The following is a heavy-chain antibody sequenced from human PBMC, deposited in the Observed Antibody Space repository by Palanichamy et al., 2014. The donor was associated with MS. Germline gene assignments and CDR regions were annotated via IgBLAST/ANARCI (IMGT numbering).Heavy chain of an antibody. CDR2: IYYSGTT. D-gene: IGHD1-26*01. CDR1: GGSISNGDYY. V-gene: IGHV4-30-4*01. Sequence: QVQLQESGPGLVKPSQTLSLTCTVSGGSISNGDYYWSWIRQPPGKGLEWIGYIYYSGTTYYNPSLKSRVTMSVDTSKNQFSLKLSSVSAADTAVYYCASCPGSGGWFDPWGQGTLVTVSS. J-gene: IGHJ5*02. CDR3: ASCPGSGGWFDP.